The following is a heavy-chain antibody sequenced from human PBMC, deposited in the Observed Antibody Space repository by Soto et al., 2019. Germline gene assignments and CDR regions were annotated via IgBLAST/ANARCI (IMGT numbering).Heavy chain of an antibody. Sequence: PGESLKISCKGSGYNFTTFWIGWVRQVPGKGLEWMGIICPGDSETKYSPDFEGQVTISADRSTNTAYLQWRSLRASDIAMYYCARLGFPGAIYFDSWGLGTLVTVSS. J-gene: IGHJ4*02. CDR3: ARLGFPGAIYFDS. CDR1: GYNFTTFW. V-gene: IGHV5-51*01. CDR2: ICPGDSET.